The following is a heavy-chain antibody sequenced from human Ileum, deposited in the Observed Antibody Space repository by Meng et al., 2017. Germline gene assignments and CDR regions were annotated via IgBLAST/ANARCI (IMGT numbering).Heavy chain of an antibody. V-gene: IGHV2-5*02. J-gene: IGHJ5*02. CDR3: AHRLAYSSNYNVGWFDP. CDR1: TGGVG. D-gene: IGHD6-13*01. CDR2: IYWDDDK. Sequence: QITLKESGPTLVKPTQTLTTGGVGVGWIRQPPGKALECLALIYWDDDKRYNPSLKNRLSITKDTSKNQVVLTMTNMDPVDTATYYCAHRLAYSSNYNVGWFDPWGQGTLVTVSS.